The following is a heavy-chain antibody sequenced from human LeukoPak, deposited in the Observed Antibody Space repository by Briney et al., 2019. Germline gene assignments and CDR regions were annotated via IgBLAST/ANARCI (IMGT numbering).Heavy chain of an antibody. J-gene: IGHJ4*02. CDR2: IWHGGSNK. V-gene: IGHV3-33*08. CDR3: ARDYPPD. Sequence: GRSLRLSCAASGFTFSSYGMHWVRQAPGKGLEWVAVIWHGGSNKYYADSVKGRFTISRDNSKNTLYLQMNSLRAEDTAVYYCARDYPPDWGQGTLVTVSA. CDR1: GFTFSSYG.